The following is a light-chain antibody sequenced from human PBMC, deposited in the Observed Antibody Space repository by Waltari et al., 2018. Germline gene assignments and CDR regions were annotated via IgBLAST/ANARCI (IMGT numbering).Light chain of an antibody. CDR3: QQSYNTPRT. CDR2: GTS. Sequence: EIVLTQSPGTLSLTPGERVTLSCRASETIHNAYLAWYQQTPGQAPRLLIFGTSTRATGIPARFSGSGSATDFTLTISRLEPEDFALYHCQQSYNTPRTFGPGTKVDIK. V-gene: IGKV3-20*01. J-gene: IGKJ3*01. CDR1: ETIHNAY.